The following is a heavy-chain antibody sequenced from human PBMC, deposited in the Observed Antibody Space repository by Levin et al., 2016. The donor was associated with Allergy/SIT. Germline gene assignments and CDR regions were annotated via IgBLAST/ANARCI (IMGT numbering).Heavy chain of an antibody. D-gene: IGHD3-10*01. CDR3: ARDRWSGPPLWFGEEFDY. Sequence: ASVKVSCKASGYTFTSYGISWVRQAPGQGLEWMGWISAYNGNTNYAQKLQGRVTMTTDTSTSTAYMELRSLRSDDTAVYYCARDRWSGPPLWFGEEFDYWGQGTLVTVSS. J-gene: IGHJ4*02. CDR2: ISAYNGNT. CDR1: GYTFTSYG. V-gene: IGHV1-18*04.